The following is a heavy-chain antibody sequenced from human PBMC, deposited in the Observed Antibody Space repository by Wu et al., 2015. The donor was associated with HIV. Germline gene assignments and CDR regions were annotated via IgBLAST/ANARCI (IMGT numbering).Heavy chain of an antibody. CDR2: IIPSFGPA. V-gene: IGHV1-69*05. J-gene: IGHJ6*02. D-gene: IGHD3-3*01. CDR1: GGTFSGYG. CDR3: AREIFDNYGMDV. Sequence: QVHLVQSGAEVKKPGSSVKVSCKASGGTFSGYGLSWVRQAPGQGLEWMGGIIPSFGPANYAQNFQGRITITTDESMTIAYMELSSLRSEDTAVYYCAREIFDNYGMDVWGHGTTVTVSS.